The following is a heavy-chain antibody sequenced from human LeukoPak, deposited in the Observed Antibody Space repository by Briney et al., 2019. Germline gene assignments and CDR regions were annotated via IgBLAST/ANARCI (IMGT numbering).Heavy chain of an antibody. CDR2: ISHDGSNK. J-gene: IGHJ4*02. D-gene: IGHD6-19*01. CDR3: ARDNYSSGWTGGSFDY. CDR1: GFTFSSYA. Sequence: GGSLRLSCAASGFTFSSYAMHWVRQAPGKGLEWVAVISHDGSNKYYADSVKGRFTISRDNSKNTLYLQMNSLRAEDTAVYYCARDNYSSGWTGGSFDYWGQGTLVTVSS. V-gene: IGHV3-30-3*01.